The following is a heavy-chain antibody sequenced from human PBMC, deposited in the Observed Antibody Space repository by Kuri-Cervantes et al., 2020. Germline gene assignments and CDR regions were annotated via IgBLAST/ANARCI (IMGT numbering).Heavy chain of an antibody. CDR3: ARDWNDGVSDYYYYGMDV. Sequence: ASVKVSCKVSGYTLTELSMHWVRQAPGKGLEWMGGFDPEDGETIYAQKFQGRVTMTEDTSTDTAYMELSSLRSDDTAVYYCARDWNDGVSDYYYYGMDVWGQGTTVTVSS. V-gene: IGHV1-24*01. CDR2: FDPEDGET. D-gene: IGHD1-1*01. J-gene: IGHJ6*02. CDR1: GYTLTELS.